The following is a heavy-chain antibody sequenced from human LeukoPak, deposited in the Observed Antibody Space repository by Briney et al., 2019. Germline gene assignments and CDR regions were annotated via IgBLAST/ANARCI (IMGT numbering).Heavy chain of an antibody. CDR1: GFAFSSYA. Sequence: GGSLRLSCAASGFAFSSYAMHWVRQAPGKGLEWVAVISYDGSNKYDADSVKGRFTISRDNSKNTLDLQMNSLRAEDTAVYYCAGAFTNPRAPAILPYDMDVWGQGTTVTVSS. D-gene: IGHD2-8*01. V-gene: IGHV3-30-3*01. CDR3: AGAFTNPRAPAILPYDMDV. J-gene: IGHJ6*02. CDR2: ISYDGSNK.